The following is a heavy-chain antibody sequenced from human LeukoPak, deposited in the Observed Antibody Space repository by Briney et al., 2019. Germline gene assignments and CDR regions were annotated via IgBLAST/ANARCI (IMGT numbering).Heavy chain of an antibody. CDR1: EFSFSSYA. CDR3: AKGAVAGRPNWFDP. V-gene: IGHV3-23*01. D-gene: IGHD6-13*01. Sequence: AGGSLRLSCAASEFSFSSYAMSWVRQAPGKGLEWVSAISGSGGSTYYADSVKGRFTISRDNSKNTLYLQMNSLTAEDTAVYYCAKGAVAGRPNWFDPWGQGTLVTVSS. CDR2: ISGSGGST. J-gene: IGHJ5*02.